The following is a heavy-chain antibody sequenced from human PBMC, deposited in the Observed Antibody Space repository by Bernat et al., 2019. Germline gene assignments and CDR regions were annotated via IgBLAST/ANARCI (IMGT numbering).Heavy chain of an antibody. V-gene: IGHV3-7*01. J-gene: IGHJ4*02. Sequence: EVQLVESGGGLVQPGGSLRLSCAASGFTFSSYWMSWVRQAPGKGLEWVANIKQDGSEKYYVDSVKGRFTISRDNAKNSLYLQMNSLRAEDTAVYYCARDPYLSSGWYVGYWGQGTLVTVSS. CDR3: ARDPYLSSGWYVGY. CDR1: GFTFSSYW. D-gene: IGHD6-19*01. CDR2: IKQDGSEK.